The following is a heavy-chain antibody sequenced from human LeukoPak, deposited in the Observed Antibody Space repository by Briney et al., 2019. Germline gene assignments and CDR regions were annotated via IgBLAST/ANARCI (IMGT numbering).Heavy chain of an antibody. V-gene: IGHV3-30*02. CDR1: GFSFSNYG. D-gene: IGHD6-19*01. CDR3: AKPPVAGPDY. Sequence: GSLRLSCAASGFSFSNYGMHWVRQAPGKGLEWVAFIRYDGSNKYYADSVKGRFTISRDNSKNTLYLQMNSLRAEDTAVYYCAKPPVAGPDYWGQGTLVTVSS. J-gene: IGHJ4*02. CDR2: IRYDGSNK.